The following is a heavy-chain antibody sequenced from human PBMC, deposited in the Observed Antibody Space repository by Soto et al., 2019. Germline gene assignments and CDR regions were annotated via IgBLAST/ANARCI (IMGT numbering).Heavy chain of an antibody. CDR2: IYYSGST. Sequence: PSETLSLTCTVSGGSIRSSSYYWGWIRQPPGKGLERIGSIYYSGSTYYNPSLKSRVTISVDTSKHQFSLKVSSVTAADTAVYFCANTYYDFWSNSYRGYYFDYWGQGNLVTVSS. CDR1: GGSIRSSSYY. CDR3: ANTYYDFWSNSYRGYYFDY. J-gene: IGHJ4*02. D-gene: IGHD3-3*01. V-gene: IGHV4-39*07.